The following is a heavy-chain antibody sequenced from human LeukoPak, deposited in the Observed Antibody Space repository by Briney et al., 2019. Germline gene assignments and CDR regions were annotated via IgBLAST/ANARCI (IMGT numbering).Heavy chain of an antibody. CDR2: ISGSGDRT. V-gene: IGHV3-23*01. J-gene: IGHJ3*02. CDR1: GITASSYD. CDR3: AKDPNGDYIGAFDM. Sequence: GGSLRLSCAASGITASSYDMTWVRQAPGKGLEWVSSISGSGDRTMYADSVKGRFTISRDNFKNTLYLQMNSLRAEDTALYHCAKDPNGDYIGAFDMWGQGTMVTVSS. D-gene: IGHD4-17*01.